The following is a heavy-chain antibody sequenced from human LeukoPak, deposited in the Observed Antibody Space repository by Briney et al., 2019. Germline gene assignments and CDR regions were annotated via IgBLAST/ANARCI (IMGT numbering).Heavy chain of an antibody. V-gene: IGHV3-7*01. CDR1: GFTFSSYW. J-gene: IGHJ3*02. CDR3: ARYYDSSGFCAFDI. Sequence: PGGSLRLSCAASGFTFSSYWMSWVRQAPGKGLEWVANIKQDGSEKYYVDSVKGRFTISRDNAKNSLYLQMNSLRAEDTAVYYCARYYDSSGFCAFDIWGQGTMVTVSS. D-gene: IGHD3-22*01. CDR2: IKQDGSEK.